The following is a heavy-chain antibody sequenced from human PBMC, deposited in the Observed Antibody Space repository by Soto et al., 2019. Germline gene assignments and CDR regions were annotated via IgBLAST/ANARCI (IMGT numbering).Heavy chain of an antibody. CDR2: IRSKANSYAT. CDR3: SRHSDIVGATTFYYYGMDV. V-gene: IGHV3-73*02. J-gene: IGHJ6*02. Sequence: EVQLVESGGGLVQPGGSLKLSCAASGFTFSGSAMHWVRQASGKGLEWVGRIRSKANSYATAYDASVEGRFTISRDDSKKKEYPQMNSLKTEDTAVYYCSRHSDIVGATTFYYYGMDVWGQGTTVTVSS. D-gene: IGHD1-26*01. CDR1: GFTFSGSA.